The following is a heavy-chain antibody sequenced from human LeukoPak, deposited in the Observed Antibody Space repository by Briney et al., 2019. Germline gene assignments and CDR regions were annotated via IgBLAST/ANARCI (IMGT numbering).Heavy chain of an antibody. D-gene: IGHD6-19*01. CDR1: GGSISSGSYY. CDR3: ARDLPYSSGWFDP. J-gene: IGHJ5*02. V-gene: IGHV4-61*01. CDR2: IHYSGST. Sequence: SETLSLTCTVSGGSISSGSYYWSWVRQPPGKGLEWIGYIHYSGSTNYNPSLKSRVTTSIDTSKNQFSLKVTSVTAADAAVYYCARDLPYSSGWFDPWGQGTLVTVSS.